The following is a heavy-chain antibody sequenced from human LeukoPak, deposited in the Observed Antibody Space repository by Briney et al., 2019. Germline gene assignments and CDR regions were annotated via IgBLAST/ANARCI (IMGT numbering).Heavy chain of an antibody. V-gene: IGHV3-30*02. Sequence: PGESLRLSCAASGFTFSSYGMHWVRQAPGKGLEWVAFIRYDGSNKYYADSVKGRFTISRDNSKNTLYLQMNSLRAEDTAVYYCAKECGYSYGTTLSGEYYFDYWGQGTLVTVSS. D-gene: IGHD5-18*01. CDR2: IRYDGSNK. J-gene: IGHJ4*02. CDR3: AKECGYSYGTTLSGEYYFDY. CDR1: GFTFSSYG.